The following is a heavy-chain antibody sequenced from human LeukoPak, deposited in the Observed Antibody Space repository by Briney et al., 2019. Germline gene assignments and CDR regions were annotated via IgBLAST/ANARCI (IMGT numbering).Heavy chain of an antibody. CDR3: AKGHMVRGVIHFDY. CDR2: TSWNSGSI. CDR1: GFTFDDYA. D-gene: IGHD3-10*01. V-gene: IGHV3-9*01. J-gene: IGHJ4*02. Sequence: PGGSLRLSCAASGFTFDDYAMHWVRQAPGKGLEWVSGTSWNSGSIGYADSVKGRFTISRDNAKNSLYLQMNSLRAEDTALYYCAKGHMVRGVIHFDYWGQGTLVTVSS.